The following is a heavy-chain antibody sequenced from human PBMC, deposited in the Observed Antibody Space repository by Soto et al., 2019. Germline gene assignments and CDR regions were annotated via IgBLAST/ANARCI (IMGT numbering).Heavy chain of an antibody. CDR3: AKVGSGWYGYYFDY. D-gene: IGHD6-19*01. J-gene: IGHJ4*02. V-gene: IGHV3-23*01. CDR1: GFTFSSYA. CDR2: ISGSGGST. Sequence: GGSLRLSCAASGFTFSSYAMNWVRQAPGKGLEWVSGISGSGGSTDYADSVKGRFTISRDKSKNTLSLQMNNLRVEDTAVYYCAKVGSGWYGYYFDYWGQGTQVTVPQ.